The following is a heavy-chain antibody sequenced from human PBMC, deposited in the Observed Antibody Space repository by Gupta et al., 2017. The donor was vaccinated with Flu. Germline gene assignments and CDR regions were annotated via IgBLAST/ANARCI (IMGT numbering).Heavy chain of an antibody. J-gene: IGHJ6*02. D-gene: IGHD3-10*01. CDR2: ISGSGGST. CDR1: GFTFSSSA. CDR3: AKGGRRVYGMDV. V-gene: IGHV3-23*01. Sequence: EVQLLESGGGLVQPGGSLRLSCAASGFTFSSSAMSWVRQAPGKGLEWVSAISGSGGSTYYADSVKGRFTISRDNSKNTLYLQMNSLRAEDTAVYYCAKGGRRVYGMDVWGQGTTVTVSS.